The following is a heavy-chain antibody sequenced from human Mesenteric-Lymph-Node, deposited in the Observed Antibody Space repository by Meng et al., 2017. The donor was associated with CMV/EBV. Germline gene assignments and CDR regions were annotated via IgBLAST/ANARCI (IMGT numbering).Heavy chain of an antibody. CDR3: ARLTYDFWSAKSGMDV. CDR1: GYTFTNYG. V-gene: IGHV1-69*05. Sequence: SVKVSCKASGYTFTNYGISWVRQAPGQGLEWMGGIIPIFGTANYAQKFQGRVTITTDESTSTAYMELSSLRSEDTAVYYCARLTYDFWSAKSGMDVWGQGTTVTVSS. D-gene: IGHD3-3*01. CDR2: IIPIFGTA. J-gene: IGHJ6*02.